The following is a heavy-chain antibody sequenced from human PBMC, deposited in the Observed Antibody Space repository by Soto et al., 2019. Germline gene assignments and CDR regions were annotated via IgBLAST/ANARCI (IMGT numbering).Heavy chain of an antibody. CDR2: IYYSGST. D-gene: IGHD2-2*01. Sequence: SETLSLTCTVSGGSINSGGYYWSWIRQHPGKGLEWIGYIYYSGSTNYNPSLKSRVTISVDTSKNQFSLKLSSVTAADTAVYYCARQSGYCSSTSCYRWFDPWGQGTLVTVSS. CDR1: GGSINSGGYY. J-gene: IGHJ5*02. V-gene: IGHV4-61*08. CDR3: ARQSGYCSSTSCYRWFDP.